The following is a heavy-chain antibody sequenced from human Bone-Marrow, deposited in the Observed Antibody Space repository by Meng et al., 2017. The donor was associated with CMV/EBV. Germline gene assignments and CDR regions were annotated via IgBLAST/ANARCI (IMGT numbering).Heavy chain of an antibody. CDR1: GFTFSSYS. J-gene: IGHJ6*02. CDR2: ISSSSSYI. CDR3: ARDVDTAMVTGYGMDV. V-gene: IGHV3-21*01. D-gene: IGHD5-18*01. Sequence: GESLKISCAASGFTFSSYSMNWVRQAPGKGLEWVSSISSSSSYIYYADPVKGRFTIYRDNAKNSLYLQMNSLRAEDTAVYYCARDVDTAMVTGYGMDVWGQGTTVTVSS.